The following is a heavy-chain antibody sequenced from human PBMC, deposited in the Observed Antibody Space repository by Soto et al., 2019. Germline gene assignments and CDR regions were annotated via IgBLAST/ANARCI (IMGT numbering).Heavy chain of an antibody. D-gene: IGHD1-26*01. CDR1: GYTFTSYG. J-gene: IGHJ4*02. CDR3: ARDRWSYAIDY. V-gene: IGHV1-18*01. CDR2: ISAYNGNT. Sequence: QVQLVQSGAEVKKPGASVKVSCKASGYTFTSYGISWVRQAPGQGLEWMGWISAYNGNTNYAQKLQGRVTMTTDTSTSTAYRELRGLRSVDTSVYYGARDRWSYAIDYWGQGTMVTVSS.